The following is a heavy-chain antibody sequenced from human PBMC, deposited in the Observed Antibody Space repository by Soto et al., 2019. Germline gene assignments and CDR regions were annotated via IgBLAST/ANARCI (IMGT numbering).Heavy chain of an antibody. CDR2: MNPNSGNT. Sequence: ASEEVSCLASGSPFTSSDINWVRQAAGQGLEWMGWMNPNSGNTGYAQKFQGRVTMTRNTSISTAYMELSSLRSEDTAMYYCARGMISYYYGMDDWGQGTTVTVSS. V-gene: IGHV1-8*01. J-gene: IGHJ6*02. CDR3: ARGMISYYYGMDD. CDR1: GSPFTSSD. D-gene: IGHD3-16*01.